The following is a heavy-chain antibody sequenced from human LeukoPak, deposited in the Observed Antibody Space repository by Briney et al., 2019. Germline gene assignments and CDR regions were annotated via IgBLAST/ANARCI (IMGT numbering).Heavy chain of an antibody. CDR3: ASTYCSGGSCYPPSGMAV. CDR1: GDTFTSYG. V-gene: IGHV1-18*01. J-gene: IGHJ6*02. CDR2: ISAYNGNT. Sequence: GASVNLSCKASGDTFTSYGVSCVRQAPGQGLEWMGGISAYNGNTNYAQMLQGRVTMTTDTSTSTAYLELRRLRSADTPVYYCASTYCSGGSCYPPSGMAVWGQGTTVTVSS. D-gene: IGHD2-15*01.